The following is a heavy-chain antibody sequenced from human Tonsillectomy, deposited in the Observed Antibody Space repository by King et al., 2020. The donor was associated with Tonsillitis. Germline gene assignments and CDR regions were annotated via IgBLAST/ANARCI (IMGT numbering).Heavy chain of an antibody. J-gene: IGHJ4*02. Sequence: VQLQESGPGLVKPSETLSLTCTVSGDSISISYYWGWIRQPPGKGLEWIGHIHQSGSTSYNPSLKSRVTISVDTSKNQFSLKLSSVTAADTAVYYCARGQEDVVVVYYFDDWGQGTLVTVSS. V-gene: IGHV4-38-2*02. CDR1: GDSISISYY. CDR2: IHQSGST. CDR3: ARGQEDVVVVYYFDD. D-gene: IGHD2-2*01.